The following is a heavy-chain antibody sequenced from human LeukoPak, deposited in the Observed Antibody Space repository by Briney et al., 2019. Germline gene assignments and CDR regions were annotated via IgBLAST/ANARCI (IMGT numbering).Heavy chain of an antibody. CDR3: ARDHQEWLVLAFDV. Sequence: SVKVSCKASGYTLIGYYMHWVRQAPGQGLEWMGRIVPIYGITDYAQRFQGRVTITADKSTNTAYMEVSSLKSEDTAVYYCARDHQEWLVLAFDVWGQGTMVTVSS. J-gene: IGHJ3*01. CDR1: GYTLIGYY. D-gene: IGHD3-3*01. CDR2: IVPIYGIT. V-gene: IGHV1-69*04.